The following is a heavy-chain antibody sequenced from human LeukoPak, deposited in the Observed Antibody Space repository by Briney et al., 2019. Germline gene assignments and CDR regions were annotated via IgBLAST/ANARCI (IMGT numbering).Heavy chain of an antibody. CDR2: IYHSGST. CDR1: GGSIGSGGYS. CDR3: ARLDCGGDCYPTY. V-gene: IGHV4-30-2*01. Sequence: PSQTLSLTCAVSGGSIGSGGYSWSWIRQPPGKGLEWIGYIYHSGSTYYNPSLKSRVTISVDRSKNQFSLKLSSVTAADTAVYYCARLDCGGDCYPTYWGQGTLVTVSS. D-gene: IGHD2-21*02. J-gene: IGHJ4*02.